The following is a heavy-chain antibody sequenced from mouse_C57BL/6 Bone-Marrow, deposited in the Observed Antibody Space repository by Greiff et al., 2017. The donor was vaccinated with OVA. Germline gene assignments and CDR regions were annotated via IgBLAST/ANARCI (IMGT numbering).Heavy chain of an antibody. CDR3: ARAGAYYGSSYRGFDY. CDR1: GYTFTSYG. J-gene: IGHJ2*01. Sequence: VHLVESGAELARPGASVKLSCKASGYTFTSYGISWVKQRTGQGLEWIGEISPRSGNTYYNEKFKGKATMTADKSSSTAYMELRSLTSEDAAVYFCARAGAYYGSSYRGFDYWGQGTTLTVSS. D-gene: IGHD1-1*01. CDR2: ISPRSGNT. V-gene: IGHV1-81*01.